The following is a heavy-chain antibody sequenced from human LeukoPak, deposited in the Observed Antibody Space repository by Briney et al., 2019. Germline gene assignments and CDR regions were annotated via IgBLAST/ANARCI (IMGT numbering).Heavy chain of an antibody. V-gene: IGHV3-23*01. Sequence: PGGSLRLSCAASGFTFSSYAMSWVRQAPGKGLEWVSAISGSGGSTYYADSVKGRFSISRDNSKNTLYLQMNSLRADDTAVYYCAKVHDTSGYYYDYWGQGTLVTVSS. J-gene: IGHJ4*02. CDR2: ISGSGGST. CDR1: GFTFSSYA. D-gene: IGHD3-22*01. CDR3: AKVHDTSGYYYDY.